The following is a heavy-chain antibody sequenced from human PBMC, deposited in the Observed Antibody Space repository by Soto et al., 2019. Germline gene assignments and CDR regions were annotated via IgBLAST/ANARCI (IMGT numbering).Heavy chain of an antibody. Sequence: QVQLVQSGAEVKKPGSSVKVSCKASGGTFSSYAISWVRQAPGQGLEWMGGIIPIFGTANYAQKFQGRVTITADESTSTAYMELSRLRSEDTAVYYCARGPAIKERRGDYFDYWGQGTLVTVSS. D-gene: IGHD3-10*01. V-gene: IGHV1-69*12. CDR1: GGTFSSYA. CDR3: ARGPAIKERRGDYFDY. CDR2: IIPIFGTA. J-gene: IGHJ4*02.